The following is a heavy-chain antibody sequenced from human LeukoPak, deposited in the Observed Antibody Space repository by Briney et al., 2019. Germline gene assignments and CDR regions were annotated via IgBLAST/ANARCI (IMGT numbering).Heavy chain of an antibody. J-gene: IGHJ5*02. CDR2: ISRSGST. D-gene: IGHD6-6*01. V-gene: IGHV4-34*01. CDR1: GGSFSTYY. Sequence: SETLSLTCAVYGGSFSTYYWNWIRQPPGKGLEWIGEISRSGSTNYNPSLKSRVTISVDTSKNQFSLNLRSVTAAGTAVYYCAKSGRDQLVRTNNWFDPWGQGTLVTVSS. CDR3: AKSGRDQLVRTNNWFDP.